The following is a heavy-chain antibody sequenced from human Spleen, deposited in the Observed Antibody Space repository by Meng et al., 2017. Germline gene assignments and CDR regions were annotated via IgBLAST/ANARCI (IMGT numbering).Heavy chain of an antibody. CDR1: GYSFSSYW. Sequence: GESLKISCKASGYSFSSYWIGRVRQMPGKGLEWMGIISPDDSDTTYSPSFQGRVSISADRSIDTAYLQWSSLKASDSAMYYCVRAKPGIDYWGQGTLVTVSS. J-gene: IGHJ4*02. CDR3: VRAKPGIDY. CDR2: ISPDDSDT. V-gene: IGHV5-51*01. D-gene: IGHD1-26*01.